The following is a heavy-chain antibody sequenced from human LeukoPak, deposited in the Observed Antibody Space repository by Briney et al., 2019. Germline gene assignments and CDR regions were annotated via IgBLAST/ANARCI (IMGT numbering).Heavy chain of an antibody. CDR2: IEGDGTGT. Sequence: GGSLRFSCAASGFTFSDNWMHWVRHAPGKGLVWVSRIEGDGTGTVYADSVKGRFTISRDNAKNTLYLQMNSLRAAYTAVYYCTSDYYYRRDVWGKGTTVTVSS. CDR1: GFTFSDNW. J-gene: IGHJ6*04. V-gene: IGHV3-74*01. CDR3: TSDYYYRRDV.